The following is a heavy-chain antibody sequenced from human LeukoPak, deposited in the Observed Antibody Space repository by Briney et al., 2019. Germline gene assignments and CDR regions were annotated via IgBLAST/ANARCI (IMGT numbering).Heavy chain of an antibody. Sequence: PGGCLRLSCAASGFTVSSNYMSWVRQAPGKGLEWVSVIYSGGSTYYADSVKGRFTISRDNSKNTLYLQMNSLRAEDTAVYYCARDNKYCSGGSCYFAFDYWGQGTLVTVSS. D-gene: IGHD2-15*01. CDR2: IYSGGST. CDR1: GFTVSSNY. CDR3: ARDNKYCSGGSCYFAFDY. V-gene: IGHV3-53*01. J-gene: IGHJ4*02.